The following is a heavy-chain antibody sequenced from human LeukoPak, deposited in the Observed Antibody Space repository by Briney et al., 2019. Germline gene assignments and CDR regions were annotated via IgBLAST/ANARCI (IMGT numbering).Heavy chain of an antibody. J-gene: IGHJ6*02. V-gene: IGHV4-4*07. D-gene: IGHD3-3*01. Sequence: NPSETLSLTCTVSGGSISSYYWSWIRQPAGKGLEWIGRIYTSGSTNYNPSLKSRVTMSVDTSKNQFSLKLSSVTAADTAVYYCARAEYRYYDFWSGYYKDYYYGMDVWGQGTTVIVSS. CDR3: ARAEYRYYDFWSGYYKDYYYGMDV. CDR2: IYTSGST. CDR1: GGSISSYY.